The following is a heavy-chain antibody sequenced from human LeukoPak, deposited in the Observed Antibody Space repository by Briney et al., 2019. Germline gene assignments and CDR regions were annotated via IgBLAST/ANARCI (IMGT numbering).Heavy chain of an antibody. D-gene: IGHD6-13*01. J-gene: IGHJ4*02. CDR1: GGTFSSYA. CDR2: IIPIFGTA. Sequence: GASVKVSCKASGGTFSSYAISWVRQAPGQGLEWMGGIIPIFGTANYAQKFQGRVTITADKSTSAAYMELSSLRSEDTAVYYCARSLTGYSSSWPGDYWGQGTLVTVSS. V-gene: IGHV1-69*06. CDR3: ARSLTGYSSSWPGDY.